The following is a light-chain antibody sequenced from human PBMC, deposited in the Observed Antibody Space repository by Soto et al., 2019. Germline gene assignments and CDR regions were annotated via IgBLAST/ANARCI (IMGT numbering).Light chain of an antibody. Sequence: EIVLTQSPGTLSLSPGERATLSCRACQTVTNTYLAWYQQKSGQAPKFLIYGASNRATGIPDRFSGSGSGTDFPLTISRLEPEDFAVYYCQQYGTLPPTFGGGTKVEI. CDR2: GAS. J-gene: IGKJ4*01. V-gene: IGKV3-20*01. CDR3: QQYGTLPPT. CDR1: QTVTNTY.